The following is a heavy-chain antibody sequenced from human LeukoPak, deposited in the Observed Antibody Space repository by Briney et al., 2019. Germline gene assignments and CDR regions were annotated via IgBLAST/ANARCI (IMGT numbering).Heavy chain of an antibody. J-gene: IGHJ4*02. CDR3: ARDLRSSGYYAFDY. CDR2: ISSSSSYI. D-gene: IGHD3-22*01. Sequence: GGSLRLSCAASGFTFDDYGMNWVRQAPGKGLEWVSCISSSSSYIYYADSVKGRFTTSRDNAKNSLYLQMNSLRAEDTAVYYCARDLRSSGYYAFDYWGQGTLVTVSS. V-gene: IGHV3-21*01. CDR1: GFTFDDYG.